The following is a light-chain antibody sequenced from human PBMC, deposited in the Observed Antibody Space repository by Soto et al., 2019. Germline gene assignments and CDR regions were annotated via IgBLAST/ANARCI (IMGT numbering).Light chain of an antibody. CDR1: QSVRSSY. CDR2: GAS. Sequence: EIVLTQSPGTLSLSPGERATLSCRASQSVRSSYLAWYQQKPGQPPRLLIYGASSRATGIPDRFSGSGSGTDFALTISKLEPEDFAVYYCQQSGSSPLTFGGGTKVDIK. V-gene: IGKV3-20*01. J-gene: IGKJ4*01. CDR3: QQSGSSPLT.